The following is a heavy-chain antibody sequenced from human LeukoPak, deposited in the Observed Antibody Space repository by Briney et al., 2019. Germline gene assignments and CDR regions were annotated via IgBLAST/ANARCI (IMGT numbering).Heavy chain of an antibody. CDR3: ARSVTGHDI. J-gene: IGHJ3*02. Sequence: SETLSLTCTASGGSISSFHWSWMRQPPGKGLEWIGYIYYSGSTNYNPSLKSRVTISVDTSKNQFSLKLSSVTAADTAVYYCARSVTGHDIWGQGTMVTVSS. CDR1: GGSISSFH. V-gene: IGHV4-59*01. D-gene: IGHD2-8*02. CDR2: IYYSGST.